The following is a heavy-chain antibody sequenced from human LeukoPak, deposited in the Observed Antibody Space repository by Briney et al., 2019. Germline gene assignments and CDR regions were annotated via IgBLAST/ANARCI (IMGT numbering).Heavy chain of an antibody. CDR3: ARYANFDWLLTSLDY. V-gene: IGHV3-7*01. D-gene: IGHD3-9*01. CDR2: IKQDGSEK. CDR1: GFTFSSYW. J-gene: IGHJ4*02. Sequence: PGGSLRLSCAASGFTFSSYWMSWVRQAPGKGLEWVANIKQDGSEKYYVDSVKGRFTISRDNAKNSLYLQMNSLRAEDTAVYYCARYANFDWLLTSLDYWGQGTLVTVSS.